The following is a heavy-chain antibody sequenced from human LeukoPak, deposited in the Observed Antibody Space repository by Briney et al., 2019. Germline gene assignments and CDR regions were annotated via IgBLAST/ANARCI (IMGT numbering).Heavy chain of an antibody. CDR1: GFTFSSYA. CDR2: ISWNSGSI. Sequence: PGGPLRLSCAASGFTFSSYAMSWVRQAPGKGLEWVSGISWNSGSIGYADSVKGRFTISRDNAKNSLYLQMNSLRAEDTALYYCAKGFDRGYEGYFDYWGQGTLVTVSS. D-gene: IGHD5-12*01. J-gene: IGHJ4*02. CDR3: AKGFDRGYEGYFDY. V-gene: IGHV3-9*01.